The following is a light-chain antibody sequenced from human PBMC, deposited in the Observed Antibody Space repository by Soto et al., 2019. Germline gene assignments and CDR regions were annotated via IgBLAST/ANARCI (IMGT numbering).Light chain of an antibody. CDR2: EVT. CDR1: SSDVASYKY. J-gene: IGLJ2*01. CDR3: SAHAGSRI. Sequence: QSALTQPPSASGSPGQSVTISCSGTSSDVASYKYVSWYQQHPGKAPKLIIYEVTKRPSGVPDRFSGSKSGDTASLTVSGLQPEDEADYYCSAHAGSRIFGAGTKLTVL. V-gene: IGLV2-8*01.